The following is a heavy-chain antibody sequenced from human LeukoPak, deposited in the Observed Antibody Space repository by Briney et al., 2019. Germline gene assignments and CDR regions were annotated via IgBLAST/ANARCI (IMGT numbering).Heavy chain of an antibody. J-gene: IGHJ6*04. CDR1: GGSMGSFY. CDR3: ARDQIWFGGSPGTDV. V-gene: IGHV4-59*01. D-gene: IGHD3-10*01. CDR2: IFYNNGST. Sequence: SETLSLTCNVSGGSMGSFYWSWIRQSPGKGLEWIGYIFYNNGSTNYNPSLESRVAISVDTSKKQFSLKLSSVTAADTAVYYCARDQIWFGGSPGTDVWGKGTTVTVSS.